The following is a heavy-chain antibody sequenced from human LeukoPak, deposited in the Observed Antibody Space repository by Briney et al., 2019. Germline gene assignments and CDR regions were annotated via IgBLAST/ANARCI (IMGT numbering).Heavy chain of an antibody. CDR1: GGSISSYY. Sequence: PSETLSLTCTVSGGSISSYYWSWIRQPAGKGLEWIGRIYTSGSTNYNPSLKSRVTMSVDTSKNQFSLKLSSVTAADTAVYYCAGTPYYYGSGSYYIFDYWGQGTLVTVSS. CDR2: IYTSGST. J-gene: IGHJ4*02. V-gene: IGHV4-4*07. D-gene: IGHD3-10*01. CDR3: AGTPYYYGSGSYYIFDY.